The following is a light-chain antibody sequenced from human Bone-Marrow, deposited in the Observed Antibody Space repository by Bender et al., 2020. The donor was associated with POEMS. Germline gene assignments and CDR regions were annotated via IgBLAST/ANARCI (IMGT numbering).Light chain of an antibody. CDR3: SSSAGSNTYV. CDR1: SRDVGGYNT. CDR2: EVT. J-gene: IGLJ1*01. V-gene: IGLV2-8*01. Sequence: QSALTQPPSASGAPGQSVTISCTGTSRDVGGYNTVSWYRQYPGKAPNLLIYEVTKRPSGIPDRFSASKSGNTASLIVSGLQAEDEADYYCSSSAGSNTYVFGTGAKVTVL.